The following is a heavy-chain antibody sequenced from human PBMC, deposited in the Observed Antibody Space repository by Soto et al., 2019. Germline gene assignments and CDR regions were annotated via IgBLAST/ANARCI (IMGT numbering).Heavy chain of an antibody. CDR2: IYYSGST. V-gene: IGHV4-59*01. CDR1: GGSLRNYY. Sequence: PSETLSLTCSVSGGSLRNYYWNWIRQPPGKGLEWIGSIYYSGSTTYNPSLKSRVTISVDTSKNQFSLNLSSVTAADTAVYYCVQGLRYFPSWYASWSPGTLDTVSS. D-gene: IGHD3-9*01. CDR3: VQGLRYFPSWYAS. J-gene: IGHJ5*02.